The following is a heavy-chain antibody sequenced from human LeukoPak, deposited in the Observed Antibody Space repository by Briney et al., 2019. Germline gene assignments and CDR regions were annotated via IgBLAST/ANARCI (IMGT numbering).Heavy chain of an antibody. J-gene: IGHJ4*02. D-gene: IGHD5-18*01. CDR3: AREGDTAMVTFYY. V-gene: IGHV1-2*02. CDR2: INPNSGGT. CDR1: GYTFTGYY. Sequence: GASVKVSCKASGYTFTGYYMHWVRQAPGQGLEWMGWINPNSGGTNYAQKFQGSVTMTRDTSISTAYVELSRLRSDDTAVYYCAREGDTAMVTFYYWGQGTLVTVSS.